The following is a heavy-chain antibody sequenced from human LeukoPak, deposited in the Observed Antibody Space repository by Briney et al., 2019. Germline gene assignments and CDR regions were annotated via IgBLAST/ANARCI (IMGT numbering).Heavy chain of an antibody. D-gene: IGHD1-26*01. CDR3: ARAVGATAYYYYGMDV. Sequence: GGSLRLSCSASGFTFSNYAIHWVRQAPGKGLEWVSYISSSGGTIYYADSVKGRFTISRDNAKNSLYLQMNSLRGEDTAVYYCARAVGATAYYYYGMDVWGQGTTVTVSS. V-gene: IGHV3-48*03. J-gene: IGHJ6*02. CDR1: GFTFSNYA. CDR2: ISSSGGTI.